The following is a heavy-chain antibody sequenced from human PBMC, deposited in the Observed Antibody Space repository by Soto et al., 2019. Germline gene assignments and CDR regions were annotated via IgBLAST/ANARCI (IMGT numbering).Heavy chain of an antibody. CDR1: GFTFSTYW. CDR3: ATVAPGSYDWSAP. CDR2: INSDGSRT. J-gene: IGHJ5*02. Sequence: PGGSLRLSCAASGFTFSTYWMHWVRQAPGKGLVWVPRINSDGSRTNYADSVKGRFTTFRDNAKNTVYLQLNSLTAEDTAVFYCATVAPGSYDWSAPWGQGTLVTVSS. D-gene: IGHD1-26*01. V-gene: IGHV3-74*01.